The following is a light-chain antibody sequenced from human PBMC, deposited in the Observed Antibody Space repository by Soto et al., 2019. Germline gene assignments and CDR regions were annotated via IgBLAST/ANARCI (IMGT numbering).Light chain of an antibody. V-gene: IGKV1-33*01. J-gene: IGKJ5*01. CDR3: KQYDNFPIT. CDR2: DAS. Sequence: DIQMTQSPSSLSASVGDRVTITYRASQDISNYLNWYQQKPGKAPKLLIYDASNLETGVPSSFSGSGSGTDFTFNISSMQPEEIATYYCKQYDNFPITFGTGTRLEIK. CDR1: QDISNY.